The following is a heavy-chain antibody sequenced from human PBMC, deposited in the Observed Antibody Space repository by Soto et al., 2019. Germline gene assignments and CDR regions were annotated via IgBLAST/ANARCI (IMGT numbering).Heavy chain of an antibody. D-gene: IGHD1-26*01. J-gene: IGHJ4*02. Sequence: QVQLVESGGGVVQAGRSLRLSCAASGFTFSNHTMHWVRQAPGKGLEWVAAISYDGTNEHYADSVMGRFTISRDNSKKTVYLQVNSLRVEDTAVHYCTREVTGSLDHWGQGTLVTVSS. CDR2: ISYDGTNE. CDR1: GFTFSNHT. V-gene: IGHV3-30-3*01. CDR3: TREVTGSLDH.